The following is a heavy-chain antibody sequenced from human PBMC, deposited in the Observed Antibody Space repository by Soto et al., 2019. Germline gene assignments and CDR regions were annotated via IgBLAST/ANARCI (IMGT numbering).Heavy chain of an antibody. CDR2: INPNSGGT. D-gene: IGHD6-19*01. CDR1: GYTFTGYY. CDR3: PREAVAGTFDY. Sequence: ASVKVSCKASGYTFTGYYMHWVRQAPGQGLEWMGWINPNSGGTNYAQKFQGWVTMTRDTSISTAYMELSRLRSDDTAVYYCPREAVAGTFDYWGQGTLVTVSS. V-gene: IGHV1-2*04. J-gene: IGHJ4*02.